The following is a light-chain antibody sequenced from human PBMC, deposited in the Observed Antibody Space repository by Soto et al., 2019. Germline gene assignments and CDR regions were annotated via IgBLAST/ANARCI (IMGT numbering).Light chain of an antibody. CDR3: QQRARWPMP. Sequence: EVVLTQSQANLSMSPGERVTLSCRASQSVSTFVAWYQHKPGQAPRPVIYDTFKRAPGVPDRFSGGGSGTDFSLTISSLEPEDFAVYYWQQRARWPMPFGQGTRLELK. CDR2: DTF. J-gene: IGKJ5*01. CDR1: QSVSTF. V-gene: IGKV3-11*01.